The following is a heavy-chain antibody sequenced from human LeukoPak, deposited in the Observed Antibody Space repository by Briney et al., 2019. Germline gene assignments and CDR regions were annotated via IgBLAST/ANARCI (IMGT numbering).Heavy chain of an antibody. V-gene: IGHV3-74*03. Sequence: GGSLRLSCAASGFTFSSYWMHWVRQAPGKGLVWVSRINSDGSTTYADSVKGRFTISRDNAKNTLYLQMDSLRGEDTAVCYCARVPHGEGYFDSWGQGTLVTVSS. CDR3: ARVPHGEGYFDS. J-gene: IGHJ4*02. CDR1: GFTFSSYW. CDR2: INSDGST.